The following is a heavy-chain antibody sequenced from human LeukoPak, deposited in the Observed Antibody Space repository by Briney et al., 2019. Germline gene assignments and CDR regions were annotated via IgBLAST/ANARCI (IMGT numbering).Heavy chain of an antibody. CDR3: ATFNRRFLDWLFAPPDYYYYYMDV. Sequence: SVKVSSMTSGGSFSSYAISWVRQAPGQGLKWMGGIILIFGTANYAQKFQGRVTITTDESTSTAYMELCSLRSEGTAVFYCATFNRRFLDWLFAPPDYYYYYMDVWGKGTTVTVSS. CDR2: IILIFGTA. CDR1: GGSFSSYA. D-gene: IGHD3-3*01. J-gene: IGHJ6*03. V-gene: IGHV1-69*05.